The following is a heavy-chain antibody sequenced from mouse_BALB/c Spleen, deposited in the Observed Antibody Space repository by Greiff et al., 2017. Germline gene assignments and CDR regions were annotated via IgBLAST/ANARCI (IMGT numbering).Heavy chain of an antibody. J-gene: IGHJ2*01. V-gene: IGHV5-6-4*01. CDR2: ISSGGSYT. D-gene: IGHD4-1*01. CDR1: GFTFSSYT. CDR3: TSEGTGTDFDY. Sequence: DVLLVESGGGLVKPGGSLKLSCAASGFTFSSYTMSWVRQTPEKRLEWAATISSGGSYTYYPDSVKGRFTISRDNAKNTLYLQMRSLKSEDTAMYYCTSEGTGTDFDYWGQGTTLTVSS.